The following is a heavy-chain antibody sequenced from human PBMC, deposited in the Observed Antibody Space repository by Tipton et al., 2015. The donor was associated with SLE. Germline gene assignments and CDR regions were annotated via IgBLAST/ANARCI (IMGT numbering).Heavy chain of an antibody. CDR1: GGSVSGYY. V-gene: IGHV4-59*02. J-gene: IGHJ6*03. D-gene: IGHD3-9*01. CDR3: ARGSLERHYDIVTGHTYYYFYYMDV. Sequence: TLSLTCAVSGGSVSGYYWSWVRQPPGKGLEWMGYISDSGSTNYNPSLKSRVTISVDTSRNQFSLKLSSVSAADTAVYYCARGSLERHYDIVTGHTYYYFYYMDVWGKGTTVTVSS. CDR2: ISDSGST.